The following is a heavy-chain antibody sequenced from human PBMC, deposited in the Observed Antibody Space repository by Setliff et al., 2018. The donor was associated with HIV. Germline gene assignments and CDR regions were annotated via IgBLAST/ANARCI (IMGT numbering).Heavy chain of an antibody. D-gene: IGHD2-15*01. CDR3: AKDHYGGKGPLGY. J-gene: IGHJ4*02. CDR1: GFTFSRYW. CDR2: ISSSSSYI. Sequence: GGSLRLSCAASGFTFSRYWMSWVRQAPGKGLEWVSSISSSSSYIYYADSVKGRFTTSSDNAKNSLYLQMNSLRVEDTAVYYCAKDHYGGKGPLGYWGQGTLVTSPQ. V-gene: IGHV3-21*01.